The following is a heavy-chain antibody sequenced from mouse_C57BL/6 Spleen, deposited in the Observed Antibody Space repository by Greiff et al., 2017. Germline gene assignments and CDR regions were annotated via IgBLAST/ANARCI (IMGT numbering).Heavy chain of an antibody. J-gene: IGHJ4*01. D-gene: IGHD2-4*01. CDR3: ARHEDAYYDYDGDYYAMDY. V-gene: IGHV1-62-2*01. CDR1: GYTFTEYT. CDR2: FYPGSGSI. Sequence: VQLQQSGAELVKPGASVKLSCKASGYTFTEYTIHWVKQRSGQGLEWIGWFYPGSGSIKYNEKFKDKATLTADKSSSTVYMERSRLTSEDSAVYFCARHEDAYYDYDGDYYAMDYWGQGTSVTVSS.